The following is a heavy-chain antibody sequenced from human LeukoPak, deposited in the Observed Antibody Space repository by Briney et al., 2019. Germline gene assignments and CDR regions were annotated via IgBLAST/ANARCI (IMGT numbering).Heavy chain of an antibody. D-gene: IGHD6-19*01. CDR2: IYYSGST. CDR1: GGSISSSSYY. Sequence: PSETLSLTCTVSGGSISSSSYYWGWIRQPPGKGLEWIGSIYYSGSTYYNPSLKSRVTISVDTSKNQFSLKLGSVTAADTAVYYCASLAGEGGPYPALVDYWGQGTLVTVSS. V-gene: IGHV4-39*01. J-gene: IGHJ4*02. CDR3: ASLAGEGGPYPALVDY.